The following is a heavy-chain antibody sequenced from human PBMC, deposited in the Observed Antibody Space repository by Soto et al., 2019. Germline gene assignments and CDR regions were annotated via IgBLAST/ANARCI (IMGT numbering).Heavy chain of an antibody. V-gene: IGHV3-23*01. J-gene: IGHJ4*02. CDR2: INAGGNST. CDR3: GMQYDY. Sequence: RWSLRLSCSASVFTFSNYAMSWFRQAPGKGLEWVSAINAGGNSTKSADSVKGRFTISRDNSKNTVYLQMNNLRAEDTAIYYCGMQYDYWGQGTLVTVSS. CDR1: VFTFSNYA.